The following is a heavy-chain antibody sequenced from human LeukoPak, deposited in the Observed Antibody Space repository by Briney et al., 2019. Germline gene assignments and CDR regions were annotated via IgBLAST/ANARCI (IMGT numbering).Heavy chain of an antibody. V-gene: IGHV1-69*05. Sequence: SVKVSCKASGGTFSTHGISWVRQAPGQGLEWMGRIISICGTTNYAQNFQGRITITTEKSTSTVHMDLSSLRSEDTAVYYCARGFGVEYYYYMDFWDEGTTVIVSS. CDR3: ARGFGVEYYYYMDF. CDR2: IISICGTT. J-gene: IGHJ6*03. D-gene: IGHD3-3*01. CDR1: GGTFSTHG.